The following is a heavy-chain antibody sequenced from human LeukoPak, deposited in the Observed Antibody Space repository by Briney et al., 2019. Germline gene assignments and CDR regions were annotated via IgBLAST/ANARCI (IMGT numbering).Heavy chain of an antibody. V-gene: IGHV4-59*08. J-gene: IGHJ4*02. CDR3: ARRHYYDSSGYYFDY. Sequence: PSETLSLTCTVSGGSISSYYWSWIRQPPGKGLEWIGYIYYTGSTNYNPSLKSRVTISVDTSKNQFFLKLSSVTAADTAVYYCARRHYYDSSGYYFDYRGQGTLVTVSS. D-gene: IGHD3-22*01. CDR2: IYYTGST. CDR1: GGSISSYY.